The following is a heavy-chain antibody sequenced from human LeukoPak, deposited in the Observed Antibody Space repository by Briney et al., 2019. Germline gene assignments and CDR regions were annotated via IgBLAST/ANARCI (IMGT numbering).Heavy chain of an antibody. Sequence: GGSLRLSCAASGFTFSSYWMSWVRQAPGKGLEWVANIKQDGSEKYYVDSVKGRFTISRDNAKNSLYLQMNSLKAEDTAVYYCARVHYYGSGSYYDMRGPGTLVTVSS. D-gene: IGHD3-10*01. CDR2: IKQDGSEK. V-gene: IGHV3-7*03. CDR3: ARVHYYGSGSYYDM. J-gene: IGHJ4*02. CDR1: GFTFSSYW.